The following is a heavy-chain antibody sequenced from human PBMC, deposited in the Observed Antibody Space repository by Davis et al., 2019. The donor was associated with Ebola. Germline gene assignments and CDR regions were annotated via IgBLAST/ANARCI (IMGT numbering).Heavy chain of an antibody. CDR3: ARDPPYYDFWSGYYNY. V-gene: IGHV3-7*01. J-gene: IGHJ4*02. CDR2: IKQDGSEK. CDR1: GFTFSSYW. Sequence: GGSLRLSCAASGFTFSSYWMSWVRQAPGKGPEWVANIKQDGSEKYYVDSVKGRFTISRDNAKNSLYLQMNSLRAEDTAVYYCARDPPYYDFWSGYYNYWGQGTLVTVSS. D-gene: IGHD3-3*01.